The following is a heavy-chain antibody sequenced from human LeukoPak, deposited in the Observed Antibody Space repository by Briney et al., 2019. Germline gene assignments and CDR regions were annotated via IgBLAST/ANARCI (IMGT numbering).Heavy chain of an antibody. D-gene: IGHD6-19*01. CDR1: GFTFSTYA. CDR3: ARREVAVTGTDYYYYYGVDV. J-gene: IGHJ6*02. Sequence: GGTLRLSCTASGFTFSTYAMHWVRQAPGKGLEWVAVMSYDGTNKYYTDSVKGRFTISRDNSKNTLYLQMNSLRTEDSAVYYCARREVAVTGTDYYYYYGVDVWGQGTTVTVSS. CDR2: MSYDGTNK. V-gene: IGHV3-30-3*01.